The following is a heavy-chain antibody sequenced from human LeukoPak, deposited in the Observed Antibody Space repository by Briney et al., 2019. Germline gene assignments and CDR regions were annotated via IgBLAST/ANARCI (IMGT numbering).Heavy chain of an antibody. CDR2: INPNSGGT. V-gene: IGHV1-2*02. CDR3: ARVGSSGWDSIDY. Sequence: AASVKVSCKASGYTFTGYYMHWVRQAPGQGLEWMGWINPNSGGTNYAQKFQGRVTMTRDTSISTAYVELSRLRSDDTAVYYCARVGSSGWDSIDYWGQGTLVTVSS. J-gene: IGHJ4*02. CDR1: GYTFTGYY. D-gene: IGHD6-19*01.